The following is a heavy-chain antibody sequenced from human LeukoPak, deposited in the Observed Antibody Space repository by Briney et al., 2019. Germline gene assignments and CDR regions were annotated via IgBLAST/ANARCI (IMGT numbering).Heavy chain of an antibody. J-gene: IGHJ4*02. CDR1: GGTFSSYA. D-gene: IGHD1-26*01. V-gene: IGHV1-2*06. CDR3: ARDQWEPRFDY. CDR2: INPNSGGT. Sequence: ASVKVSCKASGGTFSSYAISWVRQAPGQGLEWMGRINPNSGGTNYAQKFQGRVTMTRDTSISTAYMELSRLRSDDTAVYYCARDQWEPRFDYWGQGTLVTVSS.